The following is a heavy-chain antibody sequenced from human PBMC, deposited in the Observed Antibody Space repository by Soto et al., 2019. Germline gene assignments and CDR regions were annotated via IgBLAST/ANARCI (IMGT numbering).Heavy chain of an antibody. CDR2: INPSGGST. D-gene: IGHD3-3*01. CDR1: GYTFTSYY. V-gene: IGHV1-46*01. Sequence: ASVKVSCKASGYTFTSYYMHWVRQAPGQGLEWMGIINPSGGSTSYAQKFQGRVTMTRDTSTSTVYMELSSLRSEDTAVYYCAREMCYDFWSGYGSGYYYYGMDVWGQGTTVTVSS. J-gene: IGHJ6*02. CDR3: AREMCYDFWSGYGSGYYYYGMDV.